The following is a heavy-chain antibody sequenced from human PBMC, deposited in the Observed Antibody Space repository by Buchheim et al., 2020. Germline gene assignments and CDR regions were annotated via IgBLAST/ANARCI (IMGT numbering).Heavy chain of an antibody. Sequence: EVQLVESGGGLVQPGGSLRLSCAASGFTFSNAWMSWVRQAPGQGLEWVGRIKSKTAGGPTDEAAPGKGRFTISRDESKNTLYLQMNSLKTEDTAVYYCTTEDILTGYSAGGDPWGQGTL. CDR3: TTEDILTGYSAGGDP. V-gene: IGHV3-15*01. CDR2: IKSKTAGGPT. J-gene: IGHJ5*02. D-gene: IGHD3-9*01. CDR1: GFTFSNAW.